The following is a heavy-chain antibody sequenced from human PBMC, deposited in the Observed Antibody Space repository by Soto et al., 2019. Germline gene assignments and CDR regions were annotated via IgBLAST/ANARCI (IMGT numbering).Heavy chain of an antibody. CDR3: ATTRRGDNWNDLSYHYYGMDV. Sequence: GASVKVSCKASGYTFTGYYMHWVRQAPGQGLEWMGWINPNSGGTNYAQKFQGRVTMTRDTSISTAYMELSRLRSDDTAVYYCATTRRGDNWNDLSYHYYGMDVWGQGTTVTVSS. V-gene: IGHV1-2*02. J-gene: IGHJ6*02. CDR2: INPNSGGT. D-gene: IGHD1-1*01. CDR1: GYTFTGYY.